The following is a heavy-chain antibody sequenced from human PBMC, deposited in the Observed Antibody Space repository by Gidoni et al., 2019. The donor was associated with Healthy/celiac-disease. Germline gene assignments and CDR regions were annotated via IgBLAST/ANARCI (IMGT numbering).Heavy chain of an antibody. Sequence: QVQLQESGQGLVKPAETRSLTCAGDGYSISSGYYWGWLRQPPGKGLEWIGSIYLSGSTYYNPSLQSRVTISVDTSKTQFSLQLSSVTAADTAVYYCARGIAAAGYYFDYWGQGTLVTVSS. CDR3: ARGIAAAGYYFDY. CDR1: GYSISSGYY. V-gene: IGHV4-38-2*01. J-gene: IGHJ4*02. CDR2: IYLSGST. D-gene: IGHD6-13*01.